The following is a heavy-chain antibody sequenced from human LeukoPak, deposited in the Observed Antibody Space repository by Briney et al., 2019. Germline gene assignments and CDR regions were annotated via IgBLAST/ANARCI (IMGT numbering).Heavy chain of an antibody. J-gene: IGHJ4*02. V-gene: IGHV3-23*01. CDR3: AKDVALNGWDFVY. D-gene: IGHD1-26*01. Sequence: GGSLRLSCAASGFTFSSYAMSWVRQAPGKGLEWVSGISSTTGNTYYADSVKGRFTISRDNSKNTLYLQMNSLRAEDSAVYYCAKDVALNGWDFVYWGQGTLVTVSP. CDR1: GFTFSSYA. CDR2: ISSTTGNT.